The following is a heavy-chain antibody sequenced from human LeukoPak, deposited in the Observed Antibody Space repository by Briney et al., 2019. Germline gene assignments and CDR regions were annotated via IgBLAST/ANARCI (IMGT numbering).Heavy chain of an antibody. CDR3: TTERVRWLQLGWFDP. D-gene: IGHD5-24*01. CDR2: IKSKTDGGTT. Sequence: GGSLRLSCAASGFTFSNAWMSWVRQAPGKGLEWVGRIKSKTDGGTTDYAAPVKGRFTISRDDSKNTLYLQMNSLKTEDTAVYYCTTERVRWLQLGWFDPWGQGTLVTVSS. J-gene: IGHJ5*02. V-gene: IGHV3-15*01. CDR1: GFTFSNAW.